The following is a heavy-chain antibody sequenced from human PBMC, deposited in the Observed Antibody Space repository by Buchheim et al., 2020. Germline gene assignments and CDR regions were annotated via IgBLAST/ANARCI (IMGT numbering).Heavy chain of an antibody. D-gene: IGHD4-11*01. J-gene: IGHJ6*02. Sequence: EVQLLESGGGLVQPGGSLRLSCAASGFTFSSYAMSWVRQAPGKGLEWVSAISGSGGSTYYADSVTGRFTISRENSKTTLYLQMYNLRAENTAVYYCAKDRYSLHYYYGMDVWGQGTT. V-gene: IGHV3-23*01. CDR2: ISGSGGST. CDR1: GFTFSSYA. CDR3: AKDRYSLHYYYGMDV.